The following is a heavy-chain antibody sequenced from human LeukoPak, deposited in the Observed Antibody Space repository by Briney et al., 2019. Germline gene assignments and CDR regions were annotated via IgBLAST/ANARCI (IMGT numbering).Heavy chain of an antibody. CDR1: GGTFSSYA. CDR3: ARDSGIVGVPRAFDI. Sequence: EASVKVSCKASGGTFSSYAISWVRQAPGQGLEWMGGIIPIFGTANYAQKFQGRVTITADESTSTAYMELSSLRSEDTAVYYCARDSGIVGVPRAFDIWGQGTMVTVSS. CDR2: IIPIFGTA. D-gene: IGHD1-26*01. J-gene: IGHJ3*02. V-gene: IGHV1-69*13.